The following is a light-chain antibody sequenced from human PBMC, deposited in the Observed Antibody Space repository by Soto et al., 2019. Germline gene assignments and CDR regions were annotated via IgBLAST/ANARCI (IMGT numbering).Light chain of an antibody. CDR2: EVV. Sequence: QSALTQPAPLSGSPGQSITISCTGTSSDVDGYSHVSWYQQHPGKVPKLLIYEVVNRPSGVSNRFSGSKSGNTASLTISGLQAEDEADYYCNSYTNIGTFWVFGGGTKLTVL. J-gene: IGLJ3*02. V-gene: IGLV2-14*01. CDR1: SSDVDGYSH. CDR3: NSYTNIGTFWV.